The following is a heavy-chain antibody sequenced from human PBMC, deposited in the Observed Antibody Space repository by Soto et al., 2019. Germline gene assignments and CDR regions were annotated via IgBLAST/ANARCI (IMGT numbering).Heavy chain of an antibody. CDR1: GFTFSGSA. D-gene: IGHD4-17*01. Sequence: EVQLVESGGGLVQPGGSLKLSCAASGFTFSGSAMHWVRQASGKGLEWVGRIRSKANSYATAYAASVKGRFTISRDDSNNTACLQMNRLKTEDTAVYYCTRLSGTGYGDYFDYWGQGTLVTVSS. J-gene: IGHJ4*02. CDR3: TRLSGTGYGDYFDY. CDR2: IRSKANSYAT. V-gene: IGHV3-73*02.